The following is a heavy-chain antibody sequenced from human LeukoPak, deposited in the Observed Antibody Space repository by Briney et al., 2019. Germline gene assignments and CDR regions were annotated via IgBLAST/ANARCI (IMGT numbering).Heavy chain of an antibody. CDR1: GGSISGYY. V-gene: IGHV4-59*08. D-gene: IGHD4-11*01. J-gene: IGHJ5*01. Sequence: PSETLSLTCTVSGGSISGYYWTWIRQLPGKGLEWIGYIFKSGIANYSPSLKSRVTVSVDTSKNQFSLRLTSVTAADTAVYYCARSVPSLDYLFDSWGHGTLVTASS. CDR3: ARSVPSLDYLFDS. CDR2: IFKSGIA.